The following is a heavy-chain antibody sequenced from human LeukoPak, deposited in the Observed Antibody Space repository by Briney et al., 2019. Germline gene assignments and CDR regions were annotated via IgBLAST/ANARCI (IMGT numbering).Heavy chain of an antibody. D-gene: IGHD3-3*01. J-gene: IGHJ4*02. CDR2: ISSDGSII. CDR3: AKAQYYDFWSGMGFDY. CDR1: GFTLSNYG. V-gene: IGHV3-30*18. Sequence: GGSLRLSCAASGFTLSNYGMHWVRQAPGKGLEWVAVISSDGSIIYDADSVKGRFTISRDNSKNTLYLQMNSLRAEDTAVYYCAKAQYYDFWSGMGFDYWGQGTLVTVSS.